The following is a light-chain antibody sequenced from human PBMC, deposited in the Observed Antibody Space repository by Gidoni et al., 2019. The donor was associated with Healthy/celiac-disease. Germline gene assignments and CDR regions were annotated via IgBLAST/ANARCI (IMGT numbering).Light chain of an antibody. CDR2: AAS. CDR3: QQCYSTPLT. CDR1: QSISSY. V-gene: IGKV1-39*01. J-gene: IGKJ4*01. Sequence: DIQMTQSPSSLSASVGDRVTITCRASQSISSYLNWYQQKPGKAPKLLIYAASSLQSGVPSRFSGSGSVTDFTLTISSLQPEDFATYYCQQCYSTPLTFXGXTKVEIK.